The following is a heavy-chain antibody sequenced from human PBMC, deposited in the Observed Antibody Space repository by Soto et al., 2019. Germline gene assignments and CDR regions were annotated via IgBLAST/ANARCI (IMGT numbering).Heavy chain of an antibody. CDR3: YYYYYYMDV. CDR2: INHSGST. Sequence: SETLSLTCAVYGGSFSGDYWSWIRQPPGKGLEWIGEINHSGSTNYNPSLKSRVTISVDTSKNQFSLKLSSVTAADTAVYYCYYYYYYMDVWGKGTTVTVSS. V-gene: IGHV4-34*01. J-gene: IGHJ6*03. CDR1: GGSFSGDY.